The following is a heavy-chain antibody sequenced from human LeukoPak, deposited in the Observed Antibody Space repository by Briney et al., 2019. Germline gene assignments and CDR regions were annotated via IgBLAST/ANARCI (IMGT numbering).Heavy chain of an antibody. CDR3: AELGITMVGGV. D-gene: IGHD3-10*02. J-gene: IGHJ6*04. Sequence: GGSPRLSCAASGFTFSSYEMNWVRQAPGKGLEWVSYISSSGSTIYYADSVKGRFTISRDNAKNSLYLQMNSLRAEDTAVYYCAELGITMVGGVWGKGTTVTISS. V-gene: IGHV3-48*03. CDR2: ISSSGSTI. CDR1: GFTFSSYE.